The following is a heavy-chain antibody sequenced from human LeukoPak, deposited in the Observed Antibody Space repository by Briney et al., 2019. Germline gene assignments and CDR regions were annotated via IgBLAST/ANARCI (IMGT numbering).Heavy chain of an antibody. D-gene: IGHD3-22*01. CDR2: IYYSGST. CDR1: GGSISSYY. Sequence: SETLSLTCTVSGGSISSYYWSWIRQPPGKGLEWLGYIYYSGSTNYNPSLKSRVTISVDTSKNQFSLKLSSVTAADTAVYYCARESSPYYYDSSGPHAFDIWGQGTMVTVSS. CDR3: ARESSPYYYDSSGPHAFDI. J-gene: IGHJ3*02. V-gene: IGHV4-59*01.